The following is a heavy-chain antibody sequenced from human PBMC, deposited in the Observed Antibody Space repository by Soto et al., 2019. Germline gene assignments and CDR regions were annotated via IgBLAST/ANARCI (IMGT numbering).Heavy chain of an antibody. D-gene: IGHD6-13*01. V-gene: IGHV3-7*05. CDR1: ESTFSYYW. J-gene: IGHJ3*02. CDR2: INRGGSQM. CDR3: ARDVAPGSSSLYLDAFDI. Sequence: EMQLVESGGGLVQPGGSLRLSCAASESTFSYYWMTWVRQAPGKGLEWVANINRGGSQMSYVDDVRGRFTISRDNAKNSLYLQMNNLRAEDTAVYYFARDVAPGSSSLYLDAFDIWGQGTMVTVSS.